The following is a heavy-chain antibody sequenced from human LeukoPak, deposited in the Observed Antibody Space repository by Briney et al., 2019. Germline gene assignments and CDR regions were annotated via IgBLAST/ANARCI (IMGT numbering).Heavy chain of an antibody. J-gene: IGHJ4*02. CDR3: ASHYSSGSYRYTGSFDS. D-gene: IGHD3-16*02. CDR1: GGSFSDYY. Sequence: SEALSLTCAVYGGSFSDYYWSWIRQPPGKGLEWIGEINHSGTTNYSPSLKSRVSISVDTSKNQFSLKLNSVTAADAAMYYCASHYSSGSYRYTGSFDSWGQGMLVNVSS. V-gene: IGHV4-34*01. CDR2: INHSGTT.